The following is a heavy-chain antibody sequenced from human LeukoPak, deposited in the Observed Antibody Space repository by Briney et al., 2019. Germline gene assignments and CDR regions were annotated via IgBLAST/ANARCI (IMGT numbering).Heavy chain of an antibody. Sequence: PGGSLRLSCAASGVTFSSYAMRWVRQAPGKGLEWVSAISGGGGTTVYADSVKGRFTISRDNSKNTLFLQMNSLRAEDTAIYYCAKRYSQGTFDYWGQGTLVTVSS. CDR1: GVTFSSYA. J-gene: IGHJ4*02. D-gene: IGHD5-18*01. CDR3: AKRYSQGTFDY. V-gene: IGHV3-23*01. CDR2: ISGGGGTT.